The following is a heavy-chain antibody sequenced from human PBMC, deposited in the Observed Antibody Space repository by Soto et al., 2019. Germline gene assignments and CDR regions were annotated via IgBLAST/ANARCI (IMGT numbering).Heavy chain of an antibody. Sequence: GESLKISCKGSGSSFTSYWIGWVRQMPGKGLEWMGIIYPGDSDTRYSPSFQGQVTISADKSISTAYLQWSSLKASDTAMYYCARVMDPGYSSGWYAFDIWGQGTMVTVSS. CDR1: GSSFTSYW. CDR2: IYPGDSDT. D-gene: IGHD6-19*01. CDR3: ARVMDPGYSSGWYAFDI. V-gene: IGHV5-51*01. J-gene: IGHJ3*02.